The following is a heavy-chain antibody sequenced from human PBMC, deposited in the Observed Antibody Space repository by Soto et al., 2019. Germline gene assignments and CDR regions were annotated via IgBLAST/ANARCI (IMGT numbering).Heavy chain of an antibody. V-gene: IGHV1-18*01. J-gene: IGHJ4*02. D-gene: IGHD1-26*01. CDR2: ISAYNGNT. Sequence: GASVKVSCKASGYTFTSYGISWVRQAPGQGLEWMGWISAYNGNTNYAQKLQGRVTMTTDTSTSTAYMELRSLRSDDTAVYYCARDAAIVGATNEYYFDYWGQGTLVTVSS. CDR3: ARDAAIVGATNEYYFDY. CDR1: GYTFTSYG.